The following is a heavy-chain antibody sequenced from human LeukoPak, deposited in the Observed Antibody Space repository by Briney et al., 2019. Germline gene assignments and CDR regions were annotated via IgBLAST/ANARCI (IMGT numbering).Heavy chain of an antibody. J-gene: IGHJ4*02. V-gene: IGHV3-21*01. Sequence: GGSLRLSCAASGFTFSTYDMNWVRQAPGKGLEWVSSISFCSSYIYYADSLRGRFTISRDNAKNSLYLQMDSLRAEDTAVYYCASSPSFEKIFDYWGQGTLVTVSS. CDR3: ASSPSFEKIFDY. CDR1: GFTFSTYD. CDR2: ISFCSSYI.